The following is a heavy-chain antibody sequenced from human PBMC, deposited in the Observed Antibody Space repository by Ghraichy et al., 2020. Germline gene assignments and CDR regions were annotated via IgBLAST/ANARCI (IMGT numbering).Heavy chain of an antibody. CDR1: GFTFSLSW. CDR3: VRGSGREVDH. V-gene: IGHV3-7*01. D-gene: IGHD2-15*01. Sequence: GGSLRLSCAASGFTFSLSWMSWVRQVPGKGLEWVANMNHDGRDKYYVGSVRGRFGISRDNAENSLYLQMNSLRVEDTAVYYCVRGSGREVDHWGQGALVTVSS. J-gene: IGHJ4*02. CDR2: MNHDGRDK.